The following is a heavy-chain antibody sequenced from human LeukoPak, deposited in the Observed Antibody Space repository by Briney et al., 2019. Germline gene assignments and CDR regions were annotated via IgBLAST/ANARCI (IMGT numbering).Heavy chain of an antibody. CDR3: ARNFDMRGFDP. Sequence: ASVKVSCKASGYTFTGYYMNWVRQAPGQGLEWMGWINSDSGFTKYAQKFQGRVTMTRDTSITTVYMDLTRLTSDDTAVYYCARNFDMRGFDPWGQGTLVTVSS. J-gene: IGHJ5*02. D-gene: IGHD3-9*01. CDR2: INSDSGFT. V-gene: IGHV1-2*02. CDR1: GYTFTGYY.